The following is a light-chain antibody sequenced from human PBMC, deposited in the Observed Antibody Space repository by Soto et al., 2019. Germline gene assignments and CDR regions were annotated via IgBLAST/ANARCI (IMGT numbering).Light chain of an antibody. CDR1: NIGSKS. CDR3: QVWDSSSDHWV. CDR2: YDS. Sequence: YELTQPPSVSVAPGKTARITCGGNNIGSKSVHWYQQKPGQAPVLVIYYDSDRPSGIPERFSGSNSGNTATLTISRVEAGDEADYYCQVWDSSSDHWVFGGGTQLTVL. V-gene: IGLV3-21*04. J-gene: IGLJ3*02.